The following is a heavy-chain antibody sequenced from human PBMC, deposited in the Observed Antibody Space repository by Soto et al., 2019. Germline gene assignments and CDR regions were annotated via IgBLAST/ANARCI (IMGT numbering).Heavy chain of an antibody. CDR3: SSALINYYDSSRYSKNLDY. D-gene: IGHD3-22*01. CDR2: FDPEDGET. CDR1: GYTLTELS. Sequence: ASVKVSCKVSGYTLTELSMHWVRQAPGQGLEWMGGFDPEDGETIYAQKFQGRVTMTEDTSTDTAYMELSSLRSEDTAVYYCSSALINYYDSSRYSKNLDYWGQGTLVTVSS. V-gene: IGHV1-24*01. J-gene: IGHJ4*02.